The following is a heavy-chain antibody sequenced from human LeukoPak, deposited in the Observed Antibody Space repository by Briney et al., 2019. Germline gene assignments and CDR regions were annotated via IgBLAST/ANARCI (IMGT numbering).Heavy chain of an antibody. CDR3: ARDQVGLGYDY. V-gene: IGHV3-21*01. CDR2: ISSSSSYI. CDR1: GFTLSSYS. Sequence: GGSLRLSCAASGFTLSSYSMNWVRQAPGKGLEWVSSISSSSSYIYYADSVKGRFTISRDNAENSLYLQMNSLRAEDTAVYYCARDQVGLGYDYWGQGTLVTVSS. J-gene: IGHJ4*02. D-gene: IGHD1-26*01.